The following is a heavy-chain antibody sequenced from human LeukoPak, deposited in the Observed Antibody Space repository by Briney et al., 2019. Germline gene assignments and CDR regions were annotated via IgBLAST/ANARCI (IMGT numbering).Heavy chain of an antibody. D-gene: IGHD2-15*01. CDR3: ARDRSTPLYYYGMDV. CDR2: IYYSGST. V-gene: IGHV4-31*03. J-gene: IGHJ6*02. CDR1: GGPISSGGYY. Sequence: SQTLSLTCTVSGGPISSGGYYWSWIRQHPGKGLEWIGYIYYSGSTYYNPSLKSRVTISVDTSKNQFSLKLSSVTAADTAVYYCARDRSTPLYYYGMDVWGQGTTVTVSS.